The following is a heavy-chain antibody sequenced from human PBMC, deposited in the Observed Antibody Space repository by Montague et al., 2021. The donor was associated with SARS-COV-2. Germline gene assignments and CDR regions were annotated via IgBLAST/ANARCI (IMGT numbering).Heavy chain of an antibody. Sequence: SETLSLTCAGHGTSFSGYYWNWIRQPPGKGLEWIGEINHGGSTKYSPSFKSRLTISADTSKNQFSLKLTSVAAADTAVYYCARLRDGVVPSPILGVGPYYSYFYMDVWGKGATVTVSS. CDR1: GTSFSGYY. J-gene: IGHJ6*03. V-gene: IGHV4-34*01. D-gene: IGHD3-10*01. CDR2: INHGGST. CDR3: ARLRDGVVPSPILGVGPYYSYFYMDV.